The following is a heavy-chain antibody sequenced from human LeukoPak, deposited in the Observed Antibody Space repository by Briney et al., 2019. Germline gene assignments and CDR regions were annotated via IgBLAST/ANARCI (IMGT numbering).Heavy chain of an antibody. Sequence: GGSLRLSCAASGFTFSSYGMHWVRQAPGKGLEWVAVISYDGSNKYYADSVKGRFTISRDNAKNSLYPQMNSLRAEDTAVYYCARDLGGNNYWGQGTLVTVSS. V-gene: IGHV3-30*03. J-gene: IGHJ4*02. D-gene: IGHD4-23*01. CDR3: ARDLGGNNY. CDR2: ISYDGSNK. CDR1: GFTFSSYG.